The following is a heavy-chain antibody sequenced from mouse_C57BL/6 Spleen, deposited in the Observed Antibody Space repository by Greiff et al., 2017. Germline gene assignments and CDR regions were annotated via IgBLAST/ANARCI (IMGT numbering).Heavy chain of an antibody. J-gene: IGHJ4*01. CDR1: GFTFSSYA. Sequence: EVKLVESGEGLVKPGGSLKLSCAASGFTFSSYAMSWVRQTPEKRLEWVAYISSGGDYIYYADTVKGRFTISRDNARNTLYLQMSSLKSEDTAVYYCTRGDYYSNYGGGYYAMDYWGQGTSVTVSS. CDR3: TRGDYYSNYGGGYYAMDY. V-gene: IGHV5-9-1*02. D-gene: IGHD2-5*01. CDR2: ISSGGDYI.